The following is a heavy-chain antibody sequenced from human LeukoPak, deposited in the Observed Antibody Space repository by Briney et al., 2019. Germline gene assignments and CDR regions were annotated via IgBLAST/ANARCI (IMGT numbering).Heavy chain of an antibody. D-gene: IGHD6-6*01. Sequence: ASVKVSCKVSGYTLTELSMHWVRQAPGKGLEWMGGFDPEDGETIYAQKFQGRVTMTEDTSTDTAYMELSSLSSEDTAVYYCASHPFSSSFSDYWGQGTLVTVSS. CDR3: ASHPFSSSFSDY. J-gene: IGHJ4*02. CDR1: GYTLTELS. V-gene: IGHV1-24*01. CDR2: FDPEDGET.